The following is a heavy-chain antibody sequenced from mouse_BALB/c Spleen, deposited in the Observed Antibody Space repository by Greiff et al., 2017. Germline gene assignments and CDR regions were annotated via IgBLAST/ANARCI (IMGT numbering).Heavy chain of an antibody. D-gene: IGHD1-2*01. Sequence: EVKLMESGPGLVKPSQSLSLTCSVTGYSITSGYYWNWIRQFPGNKLEWMGYISYDGSNNYNPSLKNRISITRDTSKNQFFLKLNSVTTEDTATYYCARDLAITTATYFDVWGAGTTVTVSS. V-gene: IGHV3-6*02. CDR2: ISYDGSN. CDR1: GYSITSGYY. J-gene: IGHJ1*01. CDR3: ARDLAITTATYFDV.